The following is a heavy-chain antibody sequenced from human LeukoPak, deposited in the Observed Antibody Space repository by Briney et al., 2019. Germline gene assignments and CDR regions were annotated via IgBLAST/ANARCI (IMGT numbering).Heavy chain of an antibody. CDR1: GGTFSSYV. V-gene: IGHV1-69*13. D-gene: IGHD3-22*01. J-gene: IGHJ3*02. Sequence: ASVKVSCKASGGTFSSYVISWVRQAPGQGLEWMGGIIPIFGTANYAQKFQGRVTITADESTSTAYMELSSLRSEDTAVYYCARDSPPMYYYDSSGPDAFDIWGQGTMVTVSS. CDR3: ARDSPPMYYYDSSGPDAFDI. CDR2: IIPIFGTA.